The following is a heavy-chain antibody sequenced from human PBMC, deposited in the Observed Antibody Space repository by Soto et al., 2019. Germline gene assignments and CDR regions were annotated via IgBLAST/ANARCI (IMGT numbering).Heavy chain of an antibody. J-gene: IGHJ4*02. CDR3: ATRVSGTVIIQPAAMPFDY. Sequence: EVQLVQSGGGLVQPGGSLGLSCVASRITLGSHTLNWVRQAPGKGLEWISDISSSGVTIHYADSVKGRFTISRDNVKNSLYLQLNTLRAEDTAIYYCATRVSGTVIIQPAAMPFDYWGQGTLVTVSS. V-gene: IGHV3-48*01. CDR2: ISSSGVTI. D-gene: IGHD2-2*01. CDR1: RITLGSHT.